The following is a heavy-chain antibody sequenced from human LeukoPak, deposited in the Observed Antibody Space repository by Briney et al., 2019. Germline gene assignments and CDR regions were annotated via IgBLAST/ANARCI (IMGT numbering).Heavy chain of an antibody. CDR3: ARTDGDLDY. CDR2: MNPKSGYT. V-gene: IGHV1-8*01. D-gene: IGHD4-17*01. CDR1: GYTFTSYD. Sequence: ASVKVPCKASGYTFTSYDINWVRQAPGQGLEWMGWMNPKSGYTGFAQKFQGRLTMTRTTSITTAYMELSSLRSDDTALYYCARTDGDLDYWGQGTLVTVSS. J-gene: IGHJ4*02.